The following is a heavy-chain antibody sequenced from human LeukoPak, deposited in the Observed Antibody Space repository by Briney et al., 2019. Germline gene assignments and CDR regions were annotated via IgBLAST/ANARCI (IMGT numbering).Heavy chain of an antibody. V-gene: IGHV3-11*05. CDR3: ARVIGSYVFDY. Sequence: PGGSLRLSCAASGFTFSDYYMSWIRQAPGKGLEWVSYITGSTSFTNYADSVKGRFTISRDNAKNSLYLQINSLRAEDTAVYYCARVIGSYVFDYWGQGALVTVSS. D-gene: IGHD1-26*01. J-gene: IGHJ4*02. CDR1: GFTFSDYY. CDR2: ITGSTSFT.